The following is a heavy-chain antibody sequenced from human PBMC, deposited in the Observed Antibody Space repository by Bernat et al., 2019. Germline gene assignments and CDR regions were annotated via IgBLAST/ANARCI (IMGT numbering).Heavy chain of an antibody. V-gene: IGHV3-23*04. CDR3: WKDGGGGGDDY. Sequence: EVQLVESGGGLVQPGGSLRLSCAASGFTFRNYVINWVRQAPGKGLEWVAATRATDDSTYYAESVEGRFTNNREKSKNKVYLEKNNRGAGGTAVYYCWKDGGGGGDDYWGQGTLVTVSS. CDR1: GFTFRNYV. J-gene: IGHJ4*02. D-gene: IGHD3-16*01. CDR2: TRATDDST.